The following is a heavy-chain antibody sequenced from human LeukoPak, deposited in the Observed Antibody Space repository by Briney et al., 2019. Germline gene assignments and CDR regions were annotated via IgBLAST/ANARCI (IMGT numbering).Heavy chain of an antibody. CDR3: ARRRGRYSGDAFDI. V-gene: IGHV5-51*01. CDR2: IYPGDSDT. J-gene: IGHJ3*02. Sequence: NPGGSLKISCKGSGYRFTSYWIGWVPQMPGKGLEWMGFIYPGDSDTRYSPSFQGQVTISADKSMSTAYLQWSSLKASDTAMYYCARRRGRYSGDAFDIWGQGTMVTVSS. CDR1: GYRFTSYW. D-gene: IGHD1-26*01.